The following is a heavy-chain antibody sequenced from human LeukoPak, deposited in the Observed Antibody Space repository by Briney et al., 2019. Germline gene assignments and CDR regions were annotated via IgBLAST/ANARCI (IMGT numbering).Heavy chain of an antibody. J-gene: IGHJ4*02. CDR3: AKQYYDILLSHFDS. Sequence: VPPGGYLRLSCAASGFTFRRHAMSWVRQAPGKGLEWVSGIGDDGDGTHYGDSVKGRFIISRDNSKNTLYLEMNSLRAEDTAVYFCAKQYYDILLSHFDSWGQGTLVAVSS. CDR1: GFTFRRHA. CDR2: IGDDGDGT. D-gene: IGHD3-9*01. V-gene: IGHV3-23*01.